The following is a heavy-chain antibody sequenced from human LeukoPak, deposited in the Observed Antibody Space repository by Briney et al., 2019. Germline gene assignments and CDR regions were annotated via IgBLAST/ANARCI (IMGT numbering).Heavy chain of an antibody. CDR2: ISSSNTI. D-gene: IGHD3-10*01. J-gene: IGHJ6*02. CDR1: GFTFSSYE. CDR3: ARDSVYGMDV. V-gene: IGHV3-48*03. Sequence: GGSLRLSCAAFGFTFSSYEMEXXRQAPGKGLEWVSYISSSNTIYYADSVKGRFTXSRDNAKNSLYLQMSSLRAEDTAVYYCARDSVYGMDVWGQGTTVTVSS.